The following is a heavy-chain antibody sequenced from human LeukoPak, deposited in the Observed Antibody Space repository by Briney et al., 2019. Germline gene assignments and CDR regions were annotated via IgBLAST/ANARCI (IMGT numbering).Heavy chain of an antibody. D-gene: IGHD5-12*01. CDR2: INPNSGGT. J-gene: IGHJ6*03. CDR3: ARYGGYDSSYYYYYMDV. Sequence: ASVKVSCKASGYTFTGYYMHWVRQAPGQGLEWMGRINPNSGGTNYAQKFQGRVTMTRDTSISTACMELSRLRSDDTAVYYCARYGGYDSSYYYYYMDVWGKGTTVTVSS. V-gene: IGHV1-2*06. CDR1: GYTFTGYY.